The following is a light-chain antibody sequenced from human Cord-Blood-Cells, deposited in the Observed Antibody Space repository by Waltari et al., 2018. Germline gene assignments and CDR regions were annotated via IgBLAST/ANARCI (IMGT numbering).Light chain of an antibody. J-gene: IGKJ2*01. CDR3: QQYNNWPPYT. Sequence: EIVMTQSPATLSVSPGERATLSCRASQSVSSNLAWYQQKPGQAPRLLIYGASTRATGIPARFSGSGSGTEFTRTISSLQSEDFAVYYCQQYNNWPPYTFGQGTKLEIE. V-gene: IGKV3-15*01. CDR2: GAS. CDR1: QSVSSN.